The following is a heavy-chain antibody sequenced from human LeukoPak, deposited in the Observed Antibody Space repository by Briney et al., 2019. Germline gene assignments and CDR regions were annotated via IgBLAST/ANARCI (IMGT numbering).Heavy chain of an antibody. CDR1: GFTFSSYA. V-gene: IGHV3-30-3*01. D-gene: IGHD3-22*01. CDR2: ISYDGSNK. J-gene: IGHJ3*02. CDR3: ARDSSGYQAGAFDI. Sequence: GGSLRLSCAASGFTFSSYAMHWVRQAPGKGLEGGAVISYDGSNKYYADSVKGRFTISRDNSKNTLYLQMNSLRAEDTAVYYCARDSSGYQAGAFDIWGQGTMVTVSS.